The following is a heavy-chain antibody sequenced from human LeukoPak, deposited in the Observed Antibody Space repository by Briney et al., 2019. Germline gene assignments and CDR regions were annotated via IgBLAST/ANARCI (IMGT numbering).Heavy chain of an antibody. D-gene: IGHD6-19*01. CDR1: GFTFSSSW. CDR2: INFDGSST. Sequence: GGSLRLSCAISGFTFSSSWIHWVRQAPGKGPVWVSHINFDGSSTTYADSVKGRFTISRDNAKSTVSLQMNSLRAEDTAIYYCAGVTQDFFSSAWHWGQGTLVIVSS. V-gene: IGHV3-74*03. J-gene: IGHJ4*02. CDR3: AGVTQDFFSSAWH.